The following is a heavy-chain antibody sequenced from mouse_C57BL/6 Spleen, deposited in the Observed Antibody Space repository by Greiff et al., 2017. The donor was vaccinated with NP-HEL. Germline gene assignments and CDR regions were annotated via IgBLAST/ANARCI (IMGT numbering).Heavy chain of an antibody. D-gene: IGHD1-1*01. CDR1: GYAFSSSW. J-gene: IGHJ1*03. CDR3: AGHYGSRGYFDV. V-gene: IGHV1-82*01. Sequence: VKLMESGPELVKPGASVKISCKASGYAFSSSWMNWVKQRPGKGLEWIGRIYPGDGDTNYNGKFKGKATLTADKSSSTAYMQLSSLTSEDSAVYFCAGHYGSRGYFDVWGTGTTVTVSS. CDR2: IYPGDGDT.